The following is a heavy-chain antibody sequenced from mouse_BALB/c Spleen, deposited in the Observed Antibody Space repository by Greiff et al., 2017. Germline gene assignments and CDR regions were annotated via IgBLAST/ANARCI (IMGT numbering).Heavy chain of an antibody. J-gene: IGHJ3*01. D-gene: IGHD2-10*02. CDR2: ISDGGSYT. CDR1: GFTFSDYY. CDR3: ARGGYGNPFAY. V-gene: IGHV5-4*02. Sequence: EVKLMESGGGLVKPGGSLKLSCAASGFTFSDYYMYWVRQTPEKRLEWVATISDGGSYTYYPDTMERRFIISRDNSKKTLYLQMSSLRSEDTALYYCARGGYGNPFAYWGQGTLVTVSA.